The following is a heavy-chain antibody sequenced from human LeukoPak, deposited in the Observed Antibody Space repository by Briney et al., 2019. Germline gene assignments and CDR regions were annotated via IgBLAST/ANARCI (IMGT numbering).Heavy chain of an antibody. Sequence: SETLSLTCTASGGSISSYYWSWIRQPPGKGLEWIGYIYYSGSTNYNPSLKSRVTISVDTSKNQFSLKLSSVTAADTAVYYCARAGGNYDFWSGSDIWGQGTMVTVSS. D-gene: IGHD3-3*01. CDR2: IYYSGST. J-gene: IGHJ3*02. V-gene: IGHV4-59*01. CDR1: GGSISSYY. CDR3: ARAGGNYDFWSGSDI.